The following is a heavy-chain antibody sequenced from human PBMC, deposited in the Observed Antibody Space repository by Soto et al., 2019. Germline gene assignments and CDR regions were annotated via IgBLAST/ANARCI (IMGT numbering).Heavy chain of an antibody. D-gene: IGHD3-10*01. CDR1: GFTFSSYW. Sequence: EVQLVESGGGLVQPGGSLRLSCAASGFTFSSYWMHWVRQAPGKGLVWVSRIKGDESSTSYADSVKGRFTISRDNAKNTLYLQMNSLRAEETAVYYCARGGLGIYLLDYWGQGTLVTVSS. CDR3: ARGGLGIYLLDY. V-gene: IGHV3-74*01. J-gene: IGHJ4*02. CDR2: IKGDESST.